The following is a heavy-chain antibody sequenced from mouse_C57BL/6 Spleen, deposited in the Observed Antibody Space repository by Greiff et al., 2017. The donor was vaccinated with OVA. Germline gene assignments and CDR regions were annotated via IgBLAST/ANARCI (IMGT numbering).Heavy chain of an antibody. CDR3: MVLRYFDV. J-gene: IGHJ1*03. CDR2: IDPETGGT. V-gene: IGHV1-15*01. Sequence: VQLVESGAELVRPGASVTLSCKASGYTFTDYEMHWVKQTPVHGLEWIGAIDPETGGTAYNQKFKGKAILTADKSSSTAYMELRSLTSEDSAVYYCMVLRYFDVWGTGSTVTVSS. CDR1: GYTFTDYE.